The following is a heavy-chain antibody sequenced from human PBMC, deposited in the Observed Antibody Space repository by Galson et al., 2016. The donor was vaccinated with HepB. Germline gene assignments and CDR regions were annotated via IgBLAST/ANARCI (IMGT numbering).Heavy chain of an antibody. CDR3: ARGALSSIPDY. D-gene: IGHD6-6*01. CDR1: GGSFSGYY. V-gene: IGHV4-34*01. J-gene: IGHJ4*02. Sequence: SETLSLTCAVCGGSFSGYYWSWIRQPPGKGLEWIGEINHSGSTNYNPSLKSRVIISVDTSKNQFSLKLRSVTAADTAIYYCARGALSSIPDYWGQGTLVTVSS. CDR2: INHSGST.